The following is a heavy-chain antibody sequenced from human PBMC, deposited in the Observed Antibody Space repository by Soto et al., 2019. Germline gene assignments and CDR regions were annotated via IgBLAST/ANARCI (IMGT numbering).Heavy chain of an antibody. CDR1: GYSFTSLD. D-gene: IGHD1-26*01. CDR2: INPNTGNP. Sequence: QVQLVQSGAEVREPGASVKVSCKASGYSFTSLDINWVRQAPGQGLEWMGWINPNTGNPTYEQGFTGRFVFSVDTSVSTVYLQIFSLKADDSAVYYCARDRASGSFDYWGQGTLVTVSS. V-gene: IGHV7-4-1*01. CDR3: ARDRASGSFDY. J-gene: IGHJ4*02.